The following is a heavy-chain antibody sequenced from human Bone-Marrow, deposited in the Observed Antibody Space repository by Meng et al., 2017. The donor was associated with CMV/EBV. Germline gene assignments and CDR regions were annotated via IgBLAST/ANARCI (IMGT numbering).Heavy chain of an antibody. CDR1: GFTFSNAW. CDR2: IKSKTDGGTT. J-gene: IGHJ3*02. CDR3: TTEGIDAFDI. Sequence: ETLSLTCAASGFTFSNAWMSWVRQAPGKGLEWVGRIKSKTDGGTTDYAAPVKGRFTISRDDSKNTLYLQMNSLKTEDTAVYYCTTEGIDAFDIWGQGTMVTVSS. V-gene: IGHV3-15*01.